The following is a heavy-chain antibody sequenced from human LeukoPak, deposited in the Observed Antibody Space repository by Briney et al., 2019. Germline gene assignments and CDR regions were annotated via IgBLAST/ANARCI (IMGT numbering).Heavy chain of an antibody. Sequence: ASLKVSCKASGDTFTSYSLHWVRQAPGQGLEWMAWINPDSGATKYAQKFQDRVTMTRDTSINTAYMELTRLTSDDTAVYYCARSRYNWNANWFDPWGQGSLVSVSS. CDR3: ARSRYNWNANWFDP. D-gene: IGHD1-1*01. V-gene: IGHV1-2*02. CDR2: INPDSGAT. CDR1: GDTFTSYS. J-gene: IGHJ5*02.